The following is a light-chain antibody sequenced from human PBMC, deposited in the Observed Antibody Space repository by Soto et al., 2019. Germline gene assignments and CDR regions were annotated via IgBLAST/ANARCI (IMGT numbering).Light chain of an antibody. CDR1: QSISNH. Sequence: DIQMTQSPSSLSASVGDRVTVTCRASQSISNHLNWYQQKPGKAPKLLIYAASNLHSGVPSRFSGSGSGTDFTLTISSLQLEDFALYYCQQYGNSPLTFGGGTKVEIK. CDR2: AAS. J-gene: IGKJ4*01. V-gene: IGKV1-39*01. CDR3: QQYGNSPLT.